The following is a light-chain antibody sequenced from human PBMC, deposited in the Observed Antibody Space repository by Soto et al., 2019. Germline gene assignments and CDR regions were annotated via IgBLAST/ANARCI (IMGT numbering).Light chain of an antibody. V-gene: IGKV3-20*01. CDR2: EAS. CDR3: QQYGGSPWT. CDR1: QNIANDY. J-gene: IGKJ1*01. Sequence: EVALTQSPGTLSLSPGARATLSCRASQNIANDYLAWYQQIPGQAPRVLIYEASTRATGIPDRFSGSGSGTDFNLTISRLEPEDVAVYYCQQYGGSPWTFGQGTKVEV.